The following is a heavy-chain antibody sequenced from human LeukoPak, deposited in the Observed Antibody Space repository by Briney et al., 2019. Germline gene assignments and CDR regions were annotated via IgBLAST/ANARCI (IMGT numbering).Heavy chain of an antibody. CDR2: IYHSGST. D-gene: IGHD2/OR15-2a*01. CDR3: ARRQNRVDAFDI. V-gene: IGHV4-30-2*01. J-gene: IGHJ3*02. Sequence: TLSLTCAVSGGSISSGGYSWSWIRQPPGKGLEWIGYIYHSGSTYYNPSLKSRVTISVDRSKNQFSLKLSSVTAADTAVYYCARRQNRVDAFDIWGQGTMVTVSS. CDR1: GGSISSGGYS.